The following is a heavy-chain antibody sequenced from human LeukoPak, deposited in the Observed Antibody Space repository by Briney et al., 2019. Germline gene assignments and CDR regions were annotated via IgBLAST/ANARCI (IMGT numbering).Heavy chain of an antibody. CDR3: TREKGYYYDSSGYYDY. D-gene: IGHD3-22*01. V-gene: IGHV3-30-3*01. J-gene: IGHJ4*02. Sequence: GRSLKLSCAASGFTFSSYAMHWVRQAPGKGLEWVAVISYDGSNKYYADSVKGRFTISRDNSKNTLYLQMNSLRAEDTAVYYCTREKGYYYDSSGYYDYWGQGTLVTVSS. CDR2: ISYDGSNK. CDR1: GFTFSSYA.